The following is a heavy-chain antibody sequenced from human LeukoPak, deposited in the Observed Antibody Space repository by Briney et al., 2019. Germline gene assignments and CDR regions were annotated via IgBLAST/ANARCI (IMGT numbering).Heavy chain of an antibody. J-gene: IGHJ4*02. CDR2: INHSGST. Sequence: SETLSLTCTVSGGSISSYYWSWIRQPPGKGLEWIGEINHSGSTNYNPSLKSRVTISVDTSKNQFSLKLSSVTAADTAVYYCARAITTFIVATITGAYFDYWGQGTLVTVSS. CDR1: GGSISSYY. V-gene: IGHV4-34*01. D-gene: IGHD5-12*01. CDR3: ARAITTFIVATITGAYFDY.